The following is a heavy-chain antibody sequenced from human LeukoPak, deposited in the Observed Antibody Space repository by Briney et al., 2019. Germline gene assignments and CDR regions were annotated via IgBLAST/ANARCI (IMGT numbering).Heavy chain of an antibody. D-gene: IGHD3-9*01. Sequence: SETLSLTCAVYGGSFSGYYWSWIRQPPGKGLEWIGEINHSGSTNYNPSLKSRVTISVDTSKNQFSLKLSSVTAADTAVYYCARGRDVLQYFDWLFIDDFDIWGQGTMVTVSS. CDR1: GGSFSGYY. CDR3: ARGRDVLQYFDWLFIDDFDI. J-gene: IGHJ3*02. V-gene: IGHV4-34*01. CDR2: INHSGST.